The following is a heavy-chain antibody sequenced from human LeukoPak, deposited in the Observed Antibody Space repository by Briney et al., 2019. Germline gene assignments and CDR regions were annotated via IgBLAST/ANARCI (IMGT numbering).Heavy chain of an antibody. CDR2: ISSSSSYT. CDR1: GLTFSDYY. D-gene: IGHD5-18*01. J-gene: IGHJ4*02. V-gene: IGHV3-11*05. Sequence: GGSLRLSCAASGLTFSDYYMSWIRQAPGKGLEWVSYISSSSSYTNYADSVKGRFTISRDNAKNSLYLQMNSLRAEDTAVYYCARDLAGYSYGFYDYWGQGTLVTVSS. CDR3: ARDLAGYSYGFYDY.